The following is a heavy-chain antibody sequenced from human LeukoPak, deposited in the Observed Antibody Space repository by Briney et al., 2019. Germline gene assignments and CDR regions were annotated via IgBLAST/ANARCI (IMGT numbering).Heavy chain of an antibody. CDR2: ISYSGSA. V-gene: IGHV4-59*12. CDR1: GGSISSYY. J-gene: IGHJ4*02. D-gene: IGHD1-26*01. CDR3: ARDYSGAGTVGATSGY. Sequence: SSETLSLTCTVSGGSISSYYWSWIRQSPGKGLQWIGYISYSGSANYNPSLKSRVTISVDTSKNQFSLKLSSVTAADTAVYYCARDYSGAGTVGATSGYWGQGTLVTVSS.